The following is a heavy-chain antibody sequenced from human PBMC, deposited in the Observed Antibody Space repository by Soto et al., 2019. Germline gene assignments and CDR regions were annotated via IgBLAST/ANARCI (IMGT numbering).Heavy chain of an antibody. CDR3: ARGEGMGGLHIVATIGVGYYYYMDV. CDR2: ISSSGSTI. Sequence: QVQLVESGGGLVKPGGSLRLSCAASGFTFSDYYMSWIRQAPGKGLEWVSYISSSGSTIYYADSVKGRFPISRDNAKKSLYLQMNSLRAEDTAVYYCARGEGMGGLHIVATIGVGYYYYMDVWGKGTTVTGSS. D-gene: IGHD5-12*01. J-gene: IGHJ6*03. V-gene: IGHV3-11*01. CDR1: GFTFSDYY.